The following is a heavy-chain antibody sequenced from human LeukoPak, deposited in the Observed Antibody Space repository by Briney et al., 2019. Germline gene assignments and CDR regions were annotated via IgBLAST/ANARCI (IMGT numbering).Heavy chain of an antibody. V-gene: IGHV3-48*01. J-gene: IGHJ4*02. CDR1: GFTFSSYS. CDR3: ARDLATSSYCSGGSCFDY. CDR2: ISSSSSTI. D-gene: IGHD2-15*01. Sequence: GGSLRLSCAASGFTFSSYSMNWVRQAPGKGLEWVSYISSSSSTIYYADSVKGRFTISRDNAKNSLYLQMNSLRAEDTAVYYCARDLATSSYCSGGSCFDYWGQGTLVTVSS.